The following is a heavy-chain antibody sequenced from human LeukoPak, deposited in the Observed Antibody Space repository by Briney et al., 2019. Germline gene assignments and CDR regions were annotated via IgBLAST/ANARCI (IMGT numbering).Heavy chain of an antibody. CDR1: GFTFTNFA. Sequence: GGSLRLSCAASGFTFTNFAMSWVRQAPGKGLVWVSRINTDGSITSYADSVKGRFTISRDNAKNTLYLQMSSLRAEDTAVYYCLGYDSSGYYHYWGQGTLVTVSS. J-gene: IGHJ4*02. D-gene: IGHD3-22*01. CDR2: INTDGSIT. CDR3: LGYDSSGYYHY. V-gene: IGHV3-74*01.